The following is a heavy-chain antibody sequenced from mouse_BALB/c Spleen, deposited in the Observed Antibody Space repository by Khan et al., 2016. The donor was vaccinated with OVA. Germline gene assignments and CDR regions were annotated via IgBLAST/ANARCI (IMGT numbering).Heavy chain of an antibody. CDR2: ILPGSGTT. Sequence: QVQLQQAGAELMKPGASVKISCKATGYTFNNYWINWVRQRPGHGLEWIGEILPGSGTTHYNEKFKGKATSTADASSNTAYIQLRSLPSKDSAVYYRTRHTGDYWGQGTTPTVSS. V-gene: IGHV1-9*01. CDR1: GYTFNNYW. J-gene: IGHJ2*01. CDR3: TRHTGDY.